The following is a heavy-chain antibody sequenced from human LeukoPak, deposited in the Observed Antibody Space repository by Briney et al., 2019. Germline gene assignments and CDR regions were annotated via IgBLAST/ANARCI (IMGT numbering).Heavy chain of an antibody. CDR3: ARMDGSSSARAFDI. D-gene: IGHD6-6*01. CDR1: GGTFSSYA. V-gene: IGHV1-69*01. J-gene: IGHJ3*02. CDR2: IIPIFGTA. Sequence: GASVKVSCKASGGTFSSYAISWVRQAPGQGLEWMGGIIPIFGTANYAQKFQGRVTITADESTSTAYMELSSLRSEDTAVYYCARMDGSSSARAFDIWGQGTMVTVSS.